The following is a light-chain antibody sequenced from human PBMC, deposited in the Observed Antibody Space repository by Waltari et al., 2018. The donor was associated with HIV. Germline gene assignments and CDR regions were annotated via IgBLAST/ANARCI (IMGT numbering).Light chain of an antibody. Sequence: QSALTQPASVSGSPGQSITISCPRTSSHIGANNYVPWYQQHPGKAPKLIIYDVTKRPSGVSNRFSGSKSGNTASLTISGLQAEDEADYHCCSYAGSESSEVFGGGTKLTVL. CDR3: CSYAGSESSEV. CDR1: SSHIGANNY. J-gene: IGLJ2*01. V-gene: IGLV2-23*02. CDR2: DVT.